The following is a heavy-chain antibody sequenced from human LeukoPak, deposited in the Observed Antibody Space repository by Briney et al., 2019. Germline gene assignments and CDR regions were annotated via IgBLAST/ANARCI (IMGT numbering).Heavy chain of an antibody. CDR2: ISSGSNAI. Sequence: PGGSLRLSCAASGFPFNSHHMNWVRQAPGKGLEWISYISSGSNAIYYADSVKGRFTTSRDNAKNSLYLHMNSLRDEDTAVYYCARDRPNWGIDCWGQGTLVTVSP. V-gene: IGHV3-48*02. CDR3: ARDRPNWGIDC. CDR1: GFPFNSHH. D-gene: IGHD7-27*01. J-gene: IGHJ4*02.